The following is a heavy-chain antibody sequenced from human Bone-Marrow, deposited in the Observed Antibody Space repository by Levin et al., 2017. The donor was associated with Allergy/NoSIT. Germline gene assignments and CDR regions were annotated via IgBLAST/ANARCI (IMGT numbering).Heavy chain of an antibody. CDR1: GYSFTSYW. V-gene: IGHV5-51*01. D-gene: IGHD4-23*01. CDR2: IYPGDSDT. Sequence: KVSCKGSGYSFTSYWIGWVRQMPGKGLEWMGIIYPGDSDTRYSPSFQGQVTISADKSISTAYLQWSSLKASDTAMYYCARNSRLGKGPGKGYFDLWGRGTLVTVSS. J-gene: IGHJ2*01. CDR3: ARNSRLGKGPGKGYFDL.